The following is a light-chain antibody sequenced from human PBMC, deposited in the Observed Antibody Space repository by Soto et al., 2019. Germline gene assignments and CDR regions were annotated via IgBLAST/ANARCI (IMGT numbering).Light chain of an antibody. CDR2: DAA. CDR3: QQYDNFPRAIN. CDR1: QDISNY. J-gene: IGKJ5*01. V-gene: IGKV1-33*01. Sequence: DIQMTQSPSFLSASVGDRVTIACQAIQDISNYLHWYQQKPWKAPKLLIYDAANLETGVPSRFSGSGSGTDFTFTISSLQPEDIATYYCQQYDNFPRAINFGQGTRLEIK.